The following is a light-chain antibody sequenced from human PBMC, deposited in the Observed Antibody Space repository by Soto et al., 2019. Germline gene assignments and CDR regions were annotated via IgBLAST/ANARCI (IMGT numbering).Light chain of an antibody. CDR3: QHYNSYSEA. CDR2: AAN. J-gene: IGKJ1*01. Sequence: DIQMTQSPSSVSASVGDRVTIACRASQDIDSWLVWYQQRPGEAPKLLIYAANSLQSGVPSRFSGSGSGTDFTLTISYLQPEDFATYYCQHYNSYSEAFGQGTKVELK. V-gene: IGKV1D-16*01. CDR1: QDIDSW.